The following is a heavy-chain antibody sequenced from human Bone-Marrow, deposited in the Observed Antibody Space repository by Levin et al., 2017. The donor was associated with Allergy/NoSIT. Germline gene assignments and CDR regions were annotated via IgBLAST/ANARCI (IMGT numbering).Heavy chain of an antibody. CDR1: GYTFTSYA. V-gene: IGHV7-4-1*02. CDR2: INTNTGNP. J-gene: IGHJ5*02. D-gene: IGHD2-2*01. Sequence: ASVKVSCKASGYTFTSYAMNWVRQAPGQGLEWMGWINTNTGNPTYAQGFTGRFVFSLDTSVSTAYLQISSLKAEDTAVYYCARREKLNCSSTSCPSWFDPWGQGTLVTVSS. CDR3: ARREKLNCSSTSCPSWFDP.